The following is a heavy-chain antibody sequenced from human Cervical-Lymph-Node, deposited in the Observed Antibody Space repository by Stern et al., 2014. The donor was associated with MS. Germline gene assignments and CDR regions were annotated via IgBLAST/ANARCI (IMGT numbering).Heavy chain of an antibody. V-gene: IGHV3-21*01. J-gene: IGHJ4*02. CDR2: SSSSSSYI. CDR1: GFTFSSYS. CDR3: ARDPITMVRGVIY. Sequence: EDQLGESGGGLVKPGGSLRLYCAASGFTFSSYSMNWVRQAPGKGMEWVSSSSSSSSYIYYADSVKGRFTITRYNDKNSLYQQMNSLRAEDTAVYYCARDPITMVRGVIYWGQGTLVTVSS. D-gene: IGHD3-10*01.